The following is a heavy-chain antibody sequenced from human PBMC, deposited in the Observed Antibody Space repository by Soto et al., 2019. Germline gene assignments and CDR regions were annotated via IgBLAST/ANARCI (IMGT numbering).Heavy chain of an antibody. J-gene: IGHJ4*02. CDR2: LYYGRSA. Sequence: QVQLQESGPGLVKPSETLSLTCAVSGDSISSYYCMWIRQPPGKGLESIGYLYYGRSANYNPSLKSRVTLSXNTSTNQCSLTLSSMTAADTAVYYCALRSRAVVPEYWGQGTLVTVSS. CDR1: GDSISSYY. CDR3: ALRSRAVVPEY. V-gene: IGHV4-59*01. D-gene: IGHD3-22*01.